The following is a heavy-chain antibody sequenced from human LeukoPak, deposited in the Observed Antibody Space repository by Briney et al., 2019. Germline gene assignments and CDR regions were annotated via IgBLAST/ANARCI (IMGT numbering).Heavy chain of an antibody. V-gene: IGHV3-30*18. CDR1: GFTFSSYG. CDR2: ISYDGSNK. D-gene: IGHD4-17*01. Sequence: PGRSLRLSCTASGFTFSSYGMHWVRPAPGKGLERVAVISYDGSNKYYADSVKGRCTISRDNSKNTLYLQMNSLRAEDTAVYYCAKDGRKGYDYGDYNYFGYWGQGTLVTVSS. CDR3: AKDGRKGYDYGDYNYFGY. J-gene: IGHJ4*02.